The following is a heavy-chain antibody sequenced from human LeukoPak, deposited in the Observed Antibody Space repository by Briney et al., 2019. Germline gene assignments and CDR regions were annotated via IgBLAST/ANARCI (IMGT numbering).Heavy chain of an antibody. J-gene: IGHJ5*02. Sequence: PSETLSLTCAVYGGSFSGYYWSWIRQPPGKGLEWIGEINHSGSTNYNPSLKSRVTISVDTSKNQFSLKLSSVTAADTAVYYCARQRRYYYDSSGYYYNWFDPWGQGTLVTVSS. CDR2: INHSGST. V-gene: IGHV4-34*01. D-gene: IGHD3-22*01. CDR3: ARQRRYYYDSSGYYYNWFDP. CDR1: GGSFSGYY.